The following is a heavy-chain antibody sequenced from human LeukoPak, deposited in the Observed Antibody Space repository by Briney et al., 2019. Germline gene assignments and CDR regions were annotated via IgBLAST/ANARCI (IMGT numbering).Heavy chain of an antibody. D-gene: IGHD1-1*01. V-gene: IGHV4-61*02. CDR1: GGSISSGSYY. Sequence: PSQTLSLTCTVSGGSISSGSYYWSWIRQPAGKGLEWIGRIYTSGSTNYNPSLKSRVTISVDTSKNQFSLKLSSVTAADTAVYYCARQPHNWNYYLDAFDIWGQGTMVTVSS. CDR2: IYTSGST. CDR3: ARQPHNWNYYLDAFDI. J-gene: IGHJ3*02.